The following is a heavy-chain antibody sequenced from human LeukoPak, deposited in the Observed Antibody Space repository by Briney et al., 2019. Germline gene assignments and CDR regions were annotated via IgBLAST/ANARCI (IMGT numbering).Heavy chain of an antibody. D-gene: IGHD3-16*01. CDR3: AKDDAWGRYKD. Sequence: PGGSLRLSCAASGFTFSTYEINWVRQAPGKGLEWLSHISTSGSSIHYADSVKGRFTISRDNSKNTVSLQMNSLRGEDTAVYYCAKDDAWGRYKDWGQGTLVTVSS. J-gene: IGHJ1*01. CDR1: GFTFSTYE. CDR2: ISTSGSSI. V-gene: IGHV3-48*03.